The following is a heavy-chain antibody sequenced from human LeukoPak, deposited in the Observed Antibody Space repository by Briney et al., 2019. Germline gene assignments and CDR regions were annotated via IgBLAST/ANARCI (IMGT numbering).Heavy chain of an antibody. CDR2: INPSGGST. V-gene: IGHV1-46*01. Sequence: GASVKVSCKASGYTFTSYYMHWVRQAPGQGLEWMGIINPSGGSTSYAQKFQGRVTMTRDTSTSTVYMELSSLRSEDTAVYYCARDPHIPILWSGYFFRFDPWGQGTLVTVSS. D-gene: IGHD3-3*01. CDR1: GYTFTSYY. CDR3: ARDPHIPILWSGYFFRFDP. J-gene: IGHJ5*02.